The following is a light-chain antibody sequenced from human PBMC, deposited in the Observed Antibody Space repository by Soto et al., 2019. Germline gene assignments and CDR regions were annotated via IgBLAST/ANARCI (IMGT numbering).Light chain of an antibody. CDR3: QQYGSSPGT. CDR1: QSVNSN. V-gene: IGKV3-20*01. Sequence: QPPATLSVYPRERASMSCRASQSVNSNLPWYQQKPGQAPRLLIYGASTMATGIPARFSGSGSGTDFTLTISRLEPEDFAVYYCQQYGSSPGTFGGG. CDR2: GAS. J-gene: IGKJ4*01.